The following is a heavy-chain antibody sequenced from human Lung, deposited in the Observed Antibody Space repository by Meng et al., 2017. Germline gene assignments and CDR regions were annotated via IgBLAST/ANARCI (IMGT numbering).Heavy chain of an antibody. CDR2: INHSGST. D-gene: IGHD4-11*01. CDR3: ARGPTTMAHDFDY. J-gene: IGHJ4*02. CDR1: GGSCSDYY. V-gene: IGHV4-34*01. Sequence: QGQLQEWGAGLLKPSETLSLTLVVSGGSCSDYYWSWIRQPPGKGLEWIGEINHSGSTNYNPSLESRATISVDTSQNNLSLKLSSVTAADSAVYYCARGPTTMAHDFDYWGQGTLVTVSS.